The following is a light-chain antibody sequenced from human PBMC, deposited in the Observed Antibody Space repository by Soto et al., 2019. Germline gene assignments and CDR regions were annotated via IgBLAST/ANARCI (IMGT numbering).Light chain of an antibody. Sequence: DIQMTQSPATLSASVGSRVTSTCRASQNIGVWLAWYQQKPGKAPKLLIHDVSNVQSGVAFRFSGSGSAAAVSVAICCLRPDDYAAYNCHQYNYYGGFCQGTKV. J-gene: IGKJ1*01. CDR3: HQYNYYGG. CDR2: DVS. V-gene: IGKV1-5*01. CDR1: QNIGVW.